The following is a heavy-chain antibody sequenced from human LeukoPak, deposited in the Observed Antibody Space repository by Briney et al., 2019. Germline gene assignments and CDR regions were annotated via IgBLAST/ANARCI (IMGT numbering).Heavy chain of an antibody. J-gene: IGHJ4*02. V-gene: IGHV3-9*01. CDR2: ISWNSGSI. Sequence: GGSLRLSCAASGFTFDDYAMHWVRQAPGKGLEWVSGISWNSGSIGYADSVKSRFTISRDNAKNSLYLQMNSLRAEDTALYYCAKSSHSYYYDSSGYQFDYWGQGTLVTVSS. CDR3: AKSSHSYYYDSSGYQFDY. CDR1: GFTFDDYA. D-gene: IGHD3-22*01.